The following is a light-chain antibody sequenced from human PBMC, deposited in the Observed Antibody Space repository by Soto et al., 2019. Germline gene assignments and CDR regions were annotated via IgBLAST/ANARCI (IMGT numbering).Light chain of an antibody. CDR2: EVS. CDR1: SSDVGGYNY. CDR3: SSYTRSSTPYV. V-gene: IGLV2-14*01. J-gene: IGLJ1*01. Sequence: QSVLTQPASVSGSPGQSITISCTVTSSDVGGYNYVSWYQQHPGKAPKLMIYEVSNRPSRVSNRFSGSKSGNTASLTISGLQAEDEADYYCSSYTRSSTPYVYGTGTKVTVL.